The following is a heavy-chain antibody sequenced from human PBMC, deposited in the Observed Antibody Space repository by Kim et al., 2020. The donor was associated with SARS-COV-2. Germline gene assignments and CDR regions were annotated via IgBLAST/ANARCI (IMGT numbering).Heavy chain of an antibody. Sequence: GESLKISCKGSGYSFTSYWIGWVRQMPGKGLEWMGIIYPGDSDTRYSPSFQGQVTISADKSISTAYLQWSSLKASDTAMYYCSRHRFDGGNEVSNWFDPWGEATLVTVSS. D-gene: IGHD1-1*01. CDR3: SRHRFDGGNEVSNWFDP. CDR2: IYPGDSDT. V-gene: IGHV5-51*01. J-gene: IGHJ5*02. CDR1: GYSFTSYW.